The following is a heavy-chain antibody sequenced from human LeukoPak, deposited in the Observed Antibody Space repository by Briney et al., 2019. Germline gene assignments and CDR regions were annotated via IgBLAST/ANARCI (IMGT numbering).Heavy chain of an antibody. CDR2: IYHSGST. V-gene: IGHV4-59*12. CDR1: GGSISSYY. Sequence: PSETLSLTCTVSGGSISSYYWSWIRQPPGKGLEWIGYIYHSGSTYYNPSLKSRVTISVDRSKNQFSLKLSSVTAADTAVYYCARVGSKKAFDYWGQGTLVTVSS. D-gene: IGHD3-10*01. CDR3: ARVGSKKAFDY. J-gene: IGHJ4*02.